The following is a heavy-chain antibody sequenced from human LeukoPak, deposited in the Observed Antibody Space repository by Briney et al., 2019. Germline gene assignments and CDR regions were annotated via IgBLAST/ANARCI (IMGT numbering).Heavy chain of an antibody. D-gene: IGHD3/OR15-3a*01. CDR3: ARRRDFIDY. V-gene: IGHV3-30*04. CDR2: ISYDGSNK. CDR1: GFTFITYA. Sequence: GRSLKLSCAASGFTFITYAMHWVRQAPGKGLEWVAFISYDGSNKYYADSVKGRFTISRDNSKNTMYLQMNSLGGEDTAVYYCARRRDFIDYWGQGTLVTVSS. J-gene: IGHJ4*02.